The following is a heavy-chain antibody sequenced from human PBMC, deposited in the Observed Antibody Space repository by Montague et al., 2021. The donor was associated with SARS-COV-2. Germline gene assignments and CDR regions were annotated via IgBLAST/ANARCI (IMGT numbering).Heavy chain of an antibody. Sequence: SETLSLTCTVSGGSVNSTNWWCWVRQPPGKVLEWIAEVYRTGGTMFHSRFRSRVTLSKDRSKNLSYLNLNSVTVADTAVYYCARTGAYDHFDYWGPGTLVIVSS. J-gene: IGHJ4*02. CDR3: ARTGAYDHFDY. V-gene: IGHV4-4*02. CDR2: VYRTGGT. D-gene: IGHD5-12*01. CDR1: GGSVNSTNW.